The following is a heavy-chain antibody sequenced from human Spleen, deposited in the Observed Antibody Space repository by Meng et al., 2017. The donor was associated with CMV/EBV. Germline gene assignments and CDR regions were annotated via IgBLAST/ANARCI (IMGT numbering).Heavy chain of an antibody. Sequence: ASVKVSCKASGYTFTSYGITWVRQAPGQGLEWMGWISAYNGNTDYARSFQDRVTMTTDTSTSTAYMELRSLRSDDTAVYYCARTIEMATKNVFDIWGQGTMVTVSS. D-gene: IGHD5-24*01. CDR1: GYTFTSYG. CDR2: ISAYNGNT. V-gene: IGHV1-18*01. J-gene: IGHJ3*02. CDR3: ARTIEMATKNVFDI.